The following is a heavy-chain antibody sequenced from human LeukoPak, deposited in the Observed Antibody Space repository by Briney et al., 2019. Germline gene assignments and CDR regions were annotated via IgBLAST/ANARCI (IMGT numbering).Heavy chain of an antibody. D-gene: IGHD4-11*01. CDR1: GFTFSDYY. J-gene: IGHJ6*04. CDR3: ARRLGDYYYYGMDV. CDR2: ISSSSSYT. V-gene: IGHV3-11*03. Sequence: PGGSLRLSCAASGFTFSDYYMSWIRQAPGKGLEWVSYISSSSSYTNYADSVKGRFTISRDNAKNSLYLQMNSLRAGDTAVYYCARRLGDYYYYGMDVWGKGTTVTVSS.